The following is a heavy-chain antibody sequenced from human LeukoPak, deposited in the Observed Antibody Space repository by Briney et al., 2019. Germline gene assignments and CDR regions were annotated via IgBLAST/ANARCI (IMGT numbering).Heavy chain of an antibody. Sequence: SETLSLTCAVYGGSFSGYYWSWIRQPPGKGLEWIGEINHSGSTNYNPSLKSRVTISVDTSKNQFSLKLSSVTAADTAVYYCARGFTELPSYYYYMGVWGKGTTVTVSS. CDR2: INHSGST. J-gene: IGHJ6*03. V-gene: IGHV4-34*01. CDR1: GGSFSGYY. D-gene: IGHD1-26*01. CDR3: ARGFTELPSYYYYMGV.